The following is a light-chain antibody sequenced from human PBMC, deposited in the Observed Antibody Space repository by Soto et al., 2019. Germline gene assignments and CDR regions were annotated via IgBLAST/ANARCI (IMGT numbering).Light chain of an antibody. CDR2: GAS. J-gene: IGKJ2*01. V-gene: IGKV3-15*01. CDR1: QSVAYN. CDR3: QQYNDWPPYT. Sequence: EILMTQSPVTLSVSPGESATLSCRASQSVAYNLAWYQQKPGQAPRLLIYGASTRATDIPARFSGSGFGTEFTLTINSLQSEDFAVYYCQQYNDWPPYTFGRGTKLHIK.